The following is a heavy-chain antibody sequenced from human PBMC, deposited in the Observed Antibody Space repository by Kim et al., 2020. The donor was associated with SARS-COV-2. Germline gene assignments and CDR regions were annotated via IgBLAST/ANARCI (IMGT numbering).Heavy chain of an antibody. D-gene: IGHD3-22*01. CDR2: ISSSSSTI. Sequence: GGSLRLSCAASGFTFSSYSMNWVRQAPGKGLEWVSYISSSSSTIYYADSVKGRFTISRDNAKNSLYLQMNSLRDEDTAVYYCARVNYGWLDYYDSSGYYSFDYWGQGTLVTVSS. V-gene: IGHV3-48*02. CDR3: ARVNYGWLDYYDSSGYYSFDY. CDR1: GFTFSSYS. J-gene: IGHJ4*02.